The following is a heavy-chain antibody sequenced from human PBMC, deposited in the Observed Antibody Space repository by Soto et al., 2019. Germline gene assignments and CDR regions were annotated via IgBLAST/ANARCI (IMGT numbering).Heavy chain of an antibody. J-gene: IGHJ6*02. V-gene: IGHV3-23*01. CDR2: ISGGGGIQ. D-gene: IGHD6-13*01. CDR3: AKFNTIAPAYGRDV. Sequence: EVQLLESGGGLVQPGGSLKLSCAPSGLTFSGYAMSWVRQAPGKGLGWVSAISGGGGIQYYADSVKGRFTSSRANSKKTLYLQMNSLRAEDTAVYYCAKFNTIAPAYGRDVWGQGTTVTVSS. CDR1: GLTFSGYA.